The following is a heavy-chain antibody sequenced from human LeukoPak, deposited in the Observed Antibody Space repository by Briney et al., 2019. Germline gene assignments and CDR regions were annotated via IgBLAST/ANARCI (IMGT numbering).Heavy chain of an antibody. CDR1: GYTFTSYG. CDR3: ARVVATIRIDI. V-gene: IGHV1-8*02. J-gene: IGHJ3*02. D-gene: IGHD5-12*01. Sequence: ASVKVSCKASGYTFTSYGINWVRQATGQGLEWMGWINPNSGNTGYAQKFQGRVTMTRNTSISTAYMELSSLRSEDTAVYYCARVVATIRIDIWGQGTMVTVSS. CDR2: INPNSGNT.